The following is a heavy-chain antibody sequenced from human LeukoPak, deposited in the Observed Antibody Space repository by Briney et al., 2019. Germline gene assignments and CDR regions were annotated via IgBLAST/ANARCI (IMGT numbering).Heavy chain of an antibody. J-gene: IGHJ4*02. V-gene: IGHV3-23*01. Sequence: GGSLRLSCAASGFTFSNYFMSWVRQAPGKGLERVSLISGSGVSTYYADSVKGRFTISRVNSKNTLYLQMNSLRAEDTAVYYCAKGPDSGGDYWGQGALVTVSS. CDR2: ISGSGVST. CDR3: AKGPDSGGDY. D-gene: IGHD2-15*01. CDR1: GFTFSNYF.